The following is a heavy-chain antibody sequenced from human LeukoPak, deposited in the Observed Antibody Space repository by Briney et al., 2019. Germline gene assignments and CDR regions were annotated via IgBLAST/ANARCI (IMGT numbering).Heavy chain of an antibody. CDR1: GGSFSGYY. CDR2: INHSGST. D-gene: IGHD3-22*01. V-gene: IGHV4-34*01. Sequence: SETLSLTCAVYGGSFSGYYWSWIRQPPGKGPEWIGEINHSGSTNYNPSLKSRVTISVDTSKNQFSLKLSSVTAADTAVYYCARIPFSYYYDNSRPGYAFDIWGQGTMVTVSS. CDR3: ARIPFSYYYDNSRPGYAFDI. J-gene: IGHJ3*02.